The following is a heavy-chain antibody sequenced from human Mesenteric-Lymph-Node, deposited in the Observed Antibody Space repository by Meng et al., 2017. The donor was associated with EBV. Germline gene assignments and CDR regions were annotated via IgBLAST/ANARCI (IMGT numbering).Heavy chain of an antibody. CDR1: GYSIINGGHY. D-gene: IGHD4-17*01. V-gene: IGHV4-30-4*01. J-gene: IGHJ5*02. Sequence: QVQLQESGLGLAKPSQPLSLTCAGSGYSIINGGHYWPWIRQPPGKGLEWIGYIFYTGSTYYNPSLKSRVTISLDISKNQFSLNLTSVTAADTAVYYCARDTNGDYGWVDPWGQGTLVTVSS. CDR2: IFYTGST. CDR3: ARDTNGDYGWVDP.